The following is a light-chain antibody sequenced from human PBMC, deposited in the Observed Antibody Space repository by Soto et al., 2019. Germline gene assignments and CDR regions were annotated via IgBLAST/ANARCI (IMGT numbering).Light chain of an antibody. V-gene: IGLV2-8*01. CDR1: SCDVGGYNY. CDR2: EVS. J-gene: IGLJ3*02. Sequence: QSALTQPPSASGSPGQSVTISCNGTSCDVGGYNYVSWYQQHPGKAPKLMIYEVSKRPSGVPDRFSGSKSGNTASLTVSGLQAEDEADYHCSSYAGSSNWVFGGGTKLTVL. CDR3: SSYAGSSNWV.